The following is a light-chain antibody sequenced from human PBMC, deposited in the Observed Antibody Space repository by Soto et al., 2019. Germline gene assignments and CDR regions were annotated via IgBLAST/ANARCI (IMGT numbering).Light chain of an antibody. CDR1: QSVSSN. V-gene: IGKV3-15*01. CDR2: GAS. J-gene: IGKJ1*01. CDR3: QQYGSSSWT. Sequence: EIVMTQSPATLSVSPGERATLSCRASQSVSSNLAWYQQKPGQAPRLLIYGASTRATGIPARFSGGGSGTEFTLTISSLQSEDFAVYYCQQYGSSSWTFGQGTKVDIK.